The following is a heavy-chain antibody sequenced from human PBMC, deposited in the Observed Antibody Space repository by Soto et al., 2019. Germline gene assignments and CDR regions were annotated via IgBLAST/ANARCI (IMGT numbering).Heavy chain of an antibody. D-gene: IGHD2-2*02. Sequence: SETLSLTCTVSGGSVSSGSYYWSWIRQPPGKGLEWIGYIYYSGSTNYNPSLKSRVTISVDTSKNQFSLKLSSVTAADTAVYYCALGVHAAIRDNWFDPWGQGTLVTVYS. J-gene: IGHJ5*02. CDR2: IYYSGST. CDR1: GGSVSSGSYY. V-gene: IGHV4-61*01. CDR3: ALGVHAAIRDNWFDP.